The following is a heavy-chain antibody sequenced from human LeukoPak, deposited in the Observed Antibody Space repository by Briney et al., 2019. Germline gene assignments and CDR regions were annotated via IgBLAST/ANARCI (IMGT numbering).Heavy chain of an antibody. CDR3: ARSQYYDSSGYYVFYFDY. Sequence: SETLSLTCTVSGGSVSSGSYYWSWIRQPPGKGLEWIGYIYYSGSTNYNPSLKSRVTISVDTSKNQFSLKLSPVTAADTAVYYCARSQYYDSSGYYVFYFDYWGQGTLVTVSS. V-gene: IGHV4-61*01. CDR2: IYYSGST. D-gene: IGHD3-22*01. CDR1: GGSVSSGSYY. J-gene: IGHJ4*02.